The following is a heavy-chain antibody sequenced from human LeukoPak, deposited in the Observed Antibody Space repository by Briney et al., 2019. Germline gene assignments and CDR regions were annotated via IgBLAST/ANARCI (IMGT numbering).Heavy chain of an antibody. J-gene: IGHJ6*02. D-gene: IGHD2/OR15-2a*01. CDR1: GFTFSRYW. Sequence: GGSLRLSRAASGFTFSRYWMHWLRQAPGKGLVWVSRISTDGSSTSYADSVKGRFTISRDNGKNTLYLQMNSLRAEDTAVYYCASYLTSIPSGMDAWGQGTTVTVSS. V-gene: IGHV3-74*01. CDR3: ASYLTSIPSGMDA. CDR2: ISTDGSST.